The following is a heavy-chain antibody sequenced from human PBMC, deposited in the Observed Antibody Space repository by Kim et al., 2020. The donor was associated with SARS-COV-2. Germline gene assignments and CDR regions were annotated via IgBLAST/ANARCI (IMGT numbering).Heavy chain of an antibody. CDR3: AKEGYSSSWLYWYFDL. J-gene: IGHJ2*01. CDR1: GFTFSSYG. D-gene: IGHD6-13*01. CDR2: ISDDGSNK. Sequence: GGSLRLSCAASGFTFSSYGMHWVRQAPGKGLEWVAVISDDGSNKYYAESVKDRFTISRDNSKNTLYLQMNSLRAEDTAVYYCAKEGYSSSWLYWYFDLWGRGTLVTVSS. V-gene: IGHV3-30*18.